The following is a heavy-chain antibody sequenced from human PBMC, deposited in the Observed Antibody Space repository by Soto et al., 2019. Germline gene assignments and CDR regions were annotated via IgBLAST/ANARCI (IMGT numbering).Heavy chain of an antibody. Sequence: PGGSLRLSCAASGFTFSSYGMHWVRQAPGKGLEWVAVIWYDGSNKYYADSVKGRFTISRDNSKNTLYLQMNSLRAEDTAVYYCARDLLGLRFLEWLPKMYYYGMDVWGQGTTVTVSS. D-gene: IGHD3-3*01. V-gene: IGHV3-33*01. CDR1: GFTFSSYG. CDR3: ARDLLGLRFLEWLPKMYYYGMDV. J-gene: IGHJ6*02. CDR2: IWYDGSNK.